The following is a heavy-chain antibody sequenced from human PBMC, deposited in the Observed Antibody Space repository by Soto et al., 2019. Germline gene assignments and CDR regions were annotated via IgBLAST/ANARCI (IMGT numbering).Heavy chain of an antibody. CDR2: MNPNSGNT. V-gene: IGHV1-8*01. CDR1: GYTFTSYD. J-gene: IGHJ4*02. CDR3: ARGGFYGDYVLDY. D-gene: IGHD4-17*01. Sequence: ASVKVSCKASGYTFTSYDINWVRQATGQGLEWKGWMNPNSGNTGYAQKIQGKVTMTRNTSISTAYMELSSLKTEDTAVCYCARGGFYGDYVLDYWGQGTLVTVSS.